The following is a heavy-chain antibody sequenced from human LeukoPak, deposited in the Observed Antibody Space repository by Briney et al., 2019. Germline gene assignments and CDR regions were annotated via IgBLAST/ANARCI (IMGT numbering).Heavy chain of an antibody. CDR2: ISTSSLTI. CDR3: ARGRGAGGERNWFHP. D-gene: IGHD1-1*01. V-gene: IGHV3-11*01. J-gene: IGHJ5*02. CDR1: GFTFSNYY. Sequence: RESLRLACALSGFTFSNYYMNWVRQAPGKGLEWVSYISTSSLTIYYSDSVKGRFTISTHNAKHSLYLQMNSVLAEDPAVYYWARGRGAGGERNWFHPWGQGTLVTVSS.